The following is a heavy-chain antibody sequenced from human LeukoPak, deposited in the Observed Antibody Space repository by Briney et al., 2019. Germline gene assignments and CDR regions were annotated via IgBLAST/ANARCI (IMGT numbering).Heavy chain of an antibody. CDR3: AKDLGATDDY. V-gene: IGHV3-9*01. CDR2: ISWNSDSI. Sequence: PGGSLRLSCAASGFTFDDYAMHWVRQAPGKGLEWVSGISWNSDSIGYADSVKGRFTISRDNAKNSLYLQMNSLRAEDTALYYCAKDLGATDDYWGQGTLVTVSS. CDR1: GFTFDDYA. J-gene: IGHJ4*02. D-gene: IGHD1-26*01.